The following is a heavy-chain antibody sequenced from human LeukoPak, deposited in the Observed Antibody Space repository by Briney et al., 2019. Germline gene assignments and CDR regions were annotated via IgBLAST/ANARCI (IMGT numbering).Heavy chain of an antibody. Sequence: GGSLRLSSAASGFTFSSYAMSWVCQAPGKGLEWVSAISGSGGSTYFADSVKGRFTISRDNSKNTLYLQMNSLRAEDTAVYYCAKDPPRHAEAGTNDYWGQGTLVTVSS. CDR3: AKDPPRHAEAGTNDY. V-gene: IGHV3-23*01. CDR1: GFTFSSYA. CDR2: ISGSGGST. J-gene: IGHJ4*02. D-gene: IGHD6-19*01.